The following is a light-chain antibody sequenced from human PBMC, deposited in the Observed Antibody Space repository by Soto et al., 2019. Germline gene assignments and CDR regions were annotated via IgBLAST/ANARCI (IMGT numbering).Light chain of an antibody. CDR1: QGISHF. CDR2: AAS. Sequence: DIPMTQSPSSLSASVGDRVTITCRASQGISHFLAWYQQKPGKVPKILIYAASILQSGVPSRFSGSGSGTDFTLTISNLQPEDVATYYCQKYNTVPRTFGQGTKVEI. V-gene: IGKV1-27*01. CDR3: QKYNTVPRT. J-gene: IGKJ1*01.